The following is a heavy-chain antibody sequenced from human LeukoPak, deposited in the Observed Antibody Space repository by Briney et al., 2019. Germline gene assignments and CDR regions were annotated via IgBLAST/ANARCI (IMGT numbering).Heavy chain of an antibody. CDR1: GFTFSSYG. Sequence: GGSLRLSCAASGFTFSSYGMHWVRQAPGKGLEWVAVIWYDGSNKYYADSVKGRFTISRDNSKNTLYPQMNSLRADDTAVYYCAKDLGRYRNNFFDYWGQGNLVTVSS. V-gene: IGHV3-33*06. CDR2: IWYDGSNK. CDR3: AKDLGRYRNNFFDY. D-gene: IGHD1-26*01. J-gene: IGHJ4*02.